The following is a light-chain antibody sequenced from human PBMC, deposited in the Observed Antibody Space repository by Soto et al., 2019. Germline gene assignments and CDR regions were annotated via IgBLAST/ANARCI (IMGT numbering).Light chain of an antibody. Sequence: QSALTQPASVSGSPGQSITISCTGISSDVGTYTLISWYQQYPGKAPKLIIYEGNKRPSGVSNRFSGSKSGNTASLTISGLQAEDEADYYCCSHAGGIPVYVFGAGPKLTVL. V-gene: IGLV2-23*01. J-gene: IGLJ1*01. CDR3: CSHAGGIPVYV. CDR2: EGN. CDR1: SSDVGTYTL.